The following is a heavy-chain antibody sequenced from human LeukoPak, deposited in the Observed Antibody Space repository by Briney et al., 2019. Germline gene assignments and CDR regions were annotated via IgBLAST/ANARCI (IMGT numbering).Heavy chain of an antibody. CDR3: ASPYCSGGSCYGMDV. Sequence: ASVKVSCKASGYTFTSYYMHWVRQAPGQGLEGMGIINPSGGSTSYAQKFQGRVTMTRDTSTSTVYMELSSMRSEDTAVYYCASPYCSGGSCYGMDVWGQGTTVTVSS. D-gene: IGHD2-15*01. CDR1: GYTFTSYY. CDR2: INPSGGST. V-gene: IGHV1-46*01. J-gene: IGHJ6*02.